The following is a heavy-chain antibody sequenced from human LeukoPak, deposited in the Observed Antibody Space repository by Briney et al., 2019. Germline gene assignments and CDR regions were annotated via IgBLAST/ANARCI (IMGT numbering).Heavy chain of an antibody. J-gene: IGHJ4*02. V-gene: IGHV1-69*05. CDR3: ARITAVAGTISDY. CDR1: GGTFSSYA. CDR2: IIPIFGTA. D-gene: IGHD6-19*01. Sequence: SVKVSCKASGGTFSSYAISWVRQAPGQGLEWMGGIIPIFGTANYAQKFQGRVTITTDESTSTAYMELSSLRSEDTAVYYCARITAVAGTISDYWGQGTLVTVSS.